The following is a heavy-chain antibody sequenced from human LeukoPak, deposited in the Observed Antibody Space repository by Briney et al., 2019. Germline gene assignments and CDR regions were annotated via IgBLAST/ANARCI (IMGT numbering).Heavy chain of an antibody. CDR3: ARAVKIFGVVNYYYYYMDV. D-gene: IGHD3-3*01. V-gene: IGHV3-74*01. J-gene: IGHJ6*03. Sequence: PGGSLRLSCAASGFTFSSYAMSWVRQAPGKGLVWVSRINTDGSSTSYADSVKGRFTISRDNAKNTLYLQMNSLRAEDTAVYYCARAVKIFGVVNYYYYYMDVWGKGTTVTVSS. CDR1: GFTFSSYA. CDR2: INTDGSST.